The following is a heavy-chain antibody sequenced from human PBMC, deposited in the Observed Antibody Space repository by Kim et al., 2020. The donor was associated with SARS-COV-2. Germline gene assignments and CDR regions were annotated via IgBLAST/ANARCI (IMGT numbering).Heavy chain of an antibody. CDR2: IIPIFGTA. J-gene: IGHJ4*02. CDR3: AGEEEVTTVTIFDY. Sequence: SVKVSCKASGGTFSSYAISWVRQAPGQGLEWMGGIIPIFGTANYAQKFQGRVTITADESTSTAYMELSSLRSEDTAVYYWAGEEEVTTVTIFDYWGQGTXVTVSS. CDR1: GGTFSSYA. V-gene: IGHV1-69*13. D-gene: IGHD4-17*01.